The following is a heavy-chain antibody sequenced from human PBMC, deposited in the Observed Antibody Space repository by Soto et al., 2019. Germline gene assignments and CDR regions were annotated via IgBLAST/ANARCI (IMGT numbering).Heavy chain of an antibody. D-gene: IGHD1-1*01. V-gene: IGHV3-21*01. Sequence: GGSLRLSCAASGFTFSSYSMNWVRQAPGKGLEWVSSISSSSSYIYYADSVKGRFTISRDNAKNSLYLQMNSLRAEDTAVYYCARASTGTPNYYYYYMDVWGKGTTVTVSS. J-gene: IGHJ6*03. CDR3: ARASTGTPNYYYYYMDV. CDR1: GFTFSSYS. CDR2: ISSSSSYI.